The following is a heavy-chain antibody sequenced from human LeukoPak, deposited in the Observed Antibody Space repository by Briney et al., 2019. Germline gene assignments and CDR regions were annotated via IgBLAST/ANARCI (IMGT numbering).Heavy chain of an antibody. CDR3: AKDMAYGSGTPGYMDV. D-gene: IGHD3-10*01. CDR1: GFTFSSYG. CDR2: ISYDGSNK. Sequence: GRSLRLSCAASGFTFSSYGMHWVRQAPGKGLEWVAVISYDGSNKYYADSVKGRFTISRDNAKNSLYLQMNSLRAEDMALYYCAKDMAYGSGTPGYMDVWGKRTTVTVSS. J-gene: IGHJ6*03. V-gene: IGHV3-30*18.